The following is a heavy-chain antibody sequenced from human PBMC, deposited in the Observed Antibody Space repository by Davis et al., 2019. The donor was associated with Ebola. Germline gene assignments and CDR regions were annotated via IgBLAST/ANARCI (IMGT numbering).Heavy chain of an antibody. CDR2: IYSGGTT. CDR3: AREVRGGFDP. Sequence: GESLKISCAVSGFTVSRNYMSWVRQAPGKGLEWVSVIYSGGTTYYADSVKGRFTISRDNSKNTLYLQMNSLRAEDTAVYYCAREVRGGFDPWGQGTLVTVSS. CDR1: GFTVSRNY. D-gene: IGHD3-10*01. V-gene: IGHV3-53*01. J-gene: IGHJ5*02.